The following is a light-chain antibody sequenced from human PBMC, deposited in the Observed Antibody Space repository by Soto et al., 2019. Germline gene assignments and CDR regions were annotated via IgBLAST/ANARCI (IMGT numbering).Light chain of an antibody. CDR1: QSVRSW. CDR2: DAS. J-gene: IGKJ4*01. V-gene: IGKV1-5*01. CDR3: QQYDNYPLT. Sequence: DIQMTCSPATLSASVGYMVTISFLASQSVRSWLAWYQQKPGTAPKLLIFDASRLESGVPSRFSGSASGTEFTLTISSLQPDDFATYYCQQYDNYPLTCGGGTTVDI.